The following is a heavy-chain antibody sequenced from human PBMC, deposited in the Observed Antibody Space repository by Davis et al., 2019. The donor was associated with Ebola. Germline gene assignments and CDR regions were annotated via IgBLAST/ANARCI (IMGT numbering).Heavy chain of an antibody. CDR1: GGSISSYY. CDR3: ARDRSGYGGWVDY. Sequence: MPSETLSLTCTVSGGSISSYYWSWVRQPPGKGLEWIGHIYYSGSTNYNPSLKSRVTISIGTSKTYFSLKLNSVTAADTAVYYCARDRSGYGGWVDYWGQGTLATVSS. CDR2: IYYSGST. V-gene: IGHV4-59*01. D-gene: IGHD5-12*01. J-gene: IGHJ4*02.